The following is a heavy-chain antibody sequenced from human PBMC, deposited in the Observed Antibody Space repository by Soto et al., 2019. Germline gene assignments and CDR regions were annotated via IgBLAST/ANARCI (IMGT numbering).Heavy chain of an antibody. CDR2: IIPILNLV. Sequence: VQLEQSKTQVRKPGSSVKLSCKTSEASFNDYPISGGRKAPGQGLEWMGGIIPILNLVRYAEKFQGRVTISATVSTGTAYLEVTRLRSEATATYYCATATESTPGGRLDVWGLGTTVSVSS. J-gene: IGHJ6*02. V-gene: IGHV1-69*01. D-gene: IGHD3-16*01. CDR3: ATATESTPGGRLDV. CDR1: EASFNDYP.